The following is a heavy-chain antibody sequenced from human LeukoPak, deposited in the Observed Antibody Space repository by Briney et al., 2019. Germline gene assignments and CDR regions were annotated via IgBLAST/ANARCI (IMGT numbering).Heavy chain of an antibody. D-gene: IGHD2/OR15-2a*01. CDR3: ATSRDFHFDY. J-gene: IGHJ4*02. V-gene: IGHV3-11*06. CDR2: ISGSSTYT. Sequence: GRSLRLSCAASGFSLSDYYMTWIRQAAGKGLEWVSYISGSSTYTNYADSVKGRFTISRDNAKNSLYLQMNSLRAEDTAIHYCATSRDFHFDYWGQGTLVTVSS. CDR1: GFSLSDYY.